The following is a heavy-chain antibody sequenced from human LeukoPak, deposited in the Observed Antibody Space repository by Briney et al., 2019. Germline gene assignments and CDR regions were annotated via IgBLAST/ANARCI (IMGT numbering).Heavy chain of an antibody. V-gene: IGHV4-61*02. J-gene: IGHJ6*03. CDR1: GGSISSGNYY. Sequence: PSETLSLTCTVSGGSISSGNYYWNWIRQPAGKGLEWIGRIYTSGSTNYNPSLKSRVTISVDTSKNEFSLKLSSVTAADTAVYYCARVRDYYYMDVWGKGTTVTVSS. CDR2: IYTSGST. CDR3: ARVRDYYYMDV.